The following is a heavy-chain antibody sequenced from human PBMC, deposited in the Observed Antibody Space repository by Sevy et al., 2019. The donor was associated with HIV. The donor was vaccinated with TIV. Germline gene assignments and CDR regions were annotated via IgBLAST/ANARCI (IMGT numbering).Heavy chain of an antibody. CDR1: GFTLSDYY. V-gene: IGHV3-11*04. J-gene: IGHJ6*02. Sequence: GGYLRLSCTASGFTLSDYYISWIRQAPGKGLQWISYMSGSDDSGGDDTIYYADAVKGRFTISRDNAKNSLYLKMSSLRADDTAVSYCASDHVKDGKGWDYYYHAMDVWGRGTLVTVSS. D-gene: IGHD1-26*01. CDR2: MSGSDDSGGDDTI. CDR3: ASDHVKDGKGWDYYYHAMDV.